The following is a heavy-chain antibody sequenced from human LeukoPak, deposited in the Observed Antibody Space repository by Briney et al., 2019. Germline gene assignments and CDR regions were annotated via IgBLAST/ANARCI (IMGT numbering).Heavy chain of an antibody. V-gene: IGHV1-18*01. CDR1: GYTFTNYG. J-gene: IGHJ4*02. CDR2: ISAYIGNT. CDR3: ARDRTKYCRSTSCPLDY. Sequence: ASVKVSCKASGYTFTNYGITWVRQAPGQGLEWMGWISAYIGNTNYAQKLQGRVTMTTDTSTSTAYMELRSLRSDDTAVYFCARDRTKYCRSTSCPLDYWGQGTLVTVSS. D-gene: IGHD2-2*01.